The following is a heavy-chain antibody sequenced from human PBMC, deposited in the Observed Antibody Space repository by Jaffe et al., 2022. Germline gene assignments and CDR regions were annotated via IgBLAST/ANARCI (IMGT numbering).Heavy chain of an antibody. CDR3: AVLTRMGVDFDF. D-gene: IGHD3-16*01. CDR1: GYTFTSYY. Sequence: QVQLVQSGAEVKNPGTSVKITCKTSGYTFTSYYVYWVRQAPGQGLECMGRINPSLGYTTYTPAFQDRLIMTRDTSTSTVYMELISLKSEDTAVYFCAVLTRMGVDFDFWGQGTLVTVSS. J-gene: IGHJ4*02. CDR2: INPSLGYT. V-gene: IGHV1-46*01.